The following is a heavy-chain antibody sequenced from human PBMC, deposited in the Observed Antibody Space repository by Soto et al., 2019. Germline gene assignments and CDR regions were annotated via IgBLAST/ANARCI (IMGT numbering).Heavy chain of an antibody. CDR2: ISAYNGNT. J-gene: IGHJ6*02. CDR1: GYTFTSYG. Sequence: GASVKVSCKASGYTFTSYGISWVRQAPGQGLEWMGWISAYNGNTNYAQKLQGRVTMTTDTSTSTAYMELRSLRSDDTAVYYCAREGLLWFGEETAGYYYYGMDVWGQGTTVTVSS. D-gene: IGHD3-10*01. V-gene: IGHV1-18*01. CDR3: AREGLLWFGEETAGYYYYGMDV.